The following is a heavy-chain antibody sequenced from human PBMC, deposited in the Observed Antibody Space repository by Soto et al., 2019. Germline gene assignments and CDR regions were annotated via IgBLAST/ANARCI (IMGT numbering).Heavy chain of an antibody. V-gene: IGHV3-9*01. CDR3: AKEKLVPAAMQGYYYYGMDV. CDR2: ISWNSGSI. J-gene: IGHJ6*02. CDR1: GFTFDDYA. D-gene: IGHD2-2*01. Sequence: PVGSLRLSCAASGFTFDDYAMHWVRQAPGKGLEWVSGISWNSGSIGYADSVKGRFTISRDNAKNSLYLQMNSLRAEDTALYYCAKEKLVPAAMQGYYYYGMDVWGQGTTVTVSS.